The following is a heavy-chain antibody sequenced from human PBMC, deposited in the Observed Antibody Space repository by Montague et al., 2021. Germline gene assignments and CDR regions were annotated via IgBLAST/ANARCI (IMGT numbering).Heavy chain of an antibody. J-gene: IGHJ4*02. CDR3: ARGPSAVGGSLPRDY. V-gene: IGHV3-33*01. D-gene: IGHD2-15*01. CDR2: IWYDGSNK. CDR1: GFTFSSYA. Sequence: SLRLSCAASGFTFSSYAMHWVRQAPGKGLEWVAVIWYDGSNKYYADSVKGRFTISRDNSKKTLFVRMNSLRAEDTAVYYCARGPSAVGGSLPRDYWGQGTLVTVSS.